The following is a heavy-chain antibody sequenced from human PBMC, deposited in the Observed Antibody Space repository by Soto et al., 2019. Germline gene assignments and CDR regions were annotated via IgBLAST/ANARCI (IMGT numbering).Heavy chain of an antibody. CDR3: ARHRASNWFDP. D-gene: IGHD5-12*01. CDR1: GASISSSIYY. V-gene: IGHV4-39*01. Sequence: SETLSPTCIVSGASISSSIYYWGWIRQPPGKVLEWIGSIYYSGSTYYNPSLKSRVTISVDTSQNQFSLKLSYVTDADTAVFYCARHRASNWFDPWGQGTLVTVSS. J-gene: IGHJ5*02. CDR2: IYYSGST.